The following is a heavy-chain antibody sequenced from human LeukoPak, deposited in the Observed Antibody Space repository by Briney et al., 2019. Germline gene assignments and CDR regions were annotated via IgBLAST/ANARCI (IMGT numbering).Heavy chain of an antibody. CDR2: INPNSGVT. J-gene: IGHJ5*02. CDR1: KYTFVGHY. CDR3: ARGRGYSYSWFDP. V-gene: IGHV1-2*02. Sequence: ASVKVSCKASKYTFVGHYMHWVRQAPGQGLEWMGWINPNSGVTTYAQKFQGRVTMTRDTSISTAYMELSRLSSDDTAVYYCARGRGYSYSWFDPWGQGTLVTVSS. D-gene: IGHD5-18*01.